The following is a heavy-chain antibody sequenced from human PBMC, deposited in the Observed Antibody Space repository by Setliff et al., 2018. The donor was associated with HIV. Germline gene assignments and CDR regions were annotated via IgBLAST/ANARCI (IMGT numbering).Heavy chain of an antibody. V-gene: IGHV1-2*06. J-gene: IGHJ3*01. CDR3: ARPRVFDSFDV. CDR1: GFLVTGYN. CDR2: INPNNGVA. Sequence: GASVKVSCKALGFLVTGYNVHWVRQAPGQGLEWMGRINPNNGVANYAETFQGRVTMTLDTSISTAYLELNRLTSDDTAVYYCARPRVFDSFDVWGQGTMVTVSS.